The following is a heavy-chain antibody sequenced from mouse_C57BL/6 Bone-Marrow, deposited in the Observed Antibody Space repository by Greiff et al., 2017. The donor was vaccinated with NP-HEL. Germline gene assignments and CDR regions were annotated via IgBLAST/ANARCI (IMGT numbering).Heavy chain of an antibody. CDR2: INPSSGYT. J-gene: IGHJ2*01. Sequence: QVQLKESGAELARPGASVKMSCKASGYTFTSYTMHWVKQRPGQGLEWIGYINPSSGYTKYNQKFKDKATLTADKSSSTAYMQLSSLTSEDSAVYYCARCNYIDYWGQGTTLTVSS. V-gene: IGHV1-4*01. CDR3: ARCNYIDY. CDR1: GYTFTSYT.